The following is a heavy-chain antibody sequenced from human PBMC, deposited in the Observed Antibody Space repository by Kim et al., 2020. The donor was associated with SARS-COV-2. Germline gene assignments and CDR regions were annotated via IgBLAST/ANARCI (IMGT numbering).Heavy chain of an antibody. CDR3: ARGPNPLPAYYDFWSGYSLGCGGYFDL. CDR1: GYTFTSYA. Sequence: ASVKVSCKASGYTFTSYAMNWVRQAPGQGLEWMGWINTNTGNPTYAQGFTGRFVFSLDTSVSTAYLQISSLKAEDTAVYYCARGPNPLPAYYDFWSGYSLGCGGYFDLWGRGTLVTVSS. J-gene: IGHJ2*01. V-gene: IGHV7-4-1*02. CDR2: INTNTGNP. D-gene: IGHD3-3*01.